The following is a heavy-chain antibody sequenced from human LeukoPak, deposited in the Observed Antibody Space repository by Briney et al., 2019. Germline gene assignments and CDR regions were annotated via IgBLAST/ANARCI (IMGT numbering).Heavy chain of an antibody. CDR1: GDSVSSNSAA. J-gene: IGHJ6*03. V-gene: IGHV6-1*01. Sequence: SQTLSLTCAISGDSVSSNSAAWNWIRQSPSRGLEWLGRTYYRSKWYNDYAVSVKSRITINPDTSKNQFSLQLNSVTPEDTAVYYCARHVWGSYRHYYYYMDVWGKGTTVTISS. CDR2: TYYRSKWYN. D-gene: IGHD3-16*02. CDR3: ARHVWGSYRHYYYYMDV.